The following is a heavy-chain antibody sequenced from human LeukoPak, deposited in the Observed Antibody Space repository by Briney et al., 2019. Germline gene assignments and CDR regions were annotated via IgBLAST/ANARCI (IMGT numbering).Heavy chain of an antibody. D-gene: IGHD1-26*01. CDR2: IYSGGST. V-gene: IGHV3-66*01. CDR1: GFTVSSNY. J-gene: IGHJ3*02. Sequence: PGGSLRLSCAASGFTVSSNYMSWVRQAPGKGLEWVSVIYSGGSTYYADSVKGRFTISRDNSKNTLYLQMNSLRAEDTAVYYCARDRWELLGAFDIWGQGTMVTVSS. CDR3: ARDRWELLGAFDI.